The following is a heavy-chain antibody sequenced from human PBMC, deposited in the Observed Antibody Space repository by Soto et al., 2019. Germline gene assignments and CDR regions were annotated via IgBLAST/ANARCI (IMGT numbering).Heavy chain of an antibody. CDR2: ISSSSSTI. CDR1: GFIFSSDS. Sequence: PGGSLRLTCASSGFIFSSDSMIWVRQARGKGLEWVSYISSSSSTIYYADSVKARFTISRDNAKHSLYLQMNSLRAEDTAVYYCARDRGDYSEQDYYMDVWGKGTTVTVSS. CDR3: ARDRGDYSEQDYYMDV. V-gene: IGHV3-48*01. D-gene: IGHD4-4*01. J-gene: IGHJ6*03.